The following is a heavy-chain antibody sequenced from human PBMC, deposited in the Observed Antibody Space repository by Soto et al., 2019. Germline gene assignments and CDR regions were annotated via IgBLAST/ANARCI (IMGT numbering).Heavy chain of an antibody. CDR2: INPNSGGT. D-gene: IGHD2-2*01. Sequence: ASVKVSCKASGYTFTGYYMHWVRQAPGQGLEWMGWINPNSGGTNYAQKFQGWVTMTRDTSISTAYMELSRLRSDDTAVYYCARERGNRSTSCFDYWGQGTLVTVSS. CDR3: ARERGNRSTSCFDY. CDR1: GYTFTGYY. J-gene: IGHJ4*02. V-gene: IGHV1-2*04.